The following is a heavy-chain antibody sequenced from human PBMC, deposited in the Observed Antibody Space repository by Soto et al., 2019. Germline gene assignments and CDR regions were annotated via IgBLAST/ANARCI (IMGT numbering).Heavy chain of an antibody. CDR3: VRPRPSGENYGMDV. V-gene: IGHV3-53*01. D-gene: IGHD3-16*01. Sequence: GALRLSCVASGLTVSHNYMAWVRQAPEMGLEWVSILYTEGTTYYADSVKGRFTISRDSSKNTLFLQMDSLRAEDTAVYYCVRPRPSGENYGMDVWGQGTTVTVSS. CDR2: LYTEGTT. CDR1: GLTVSHNY. J-gene: IGHJ6*02.